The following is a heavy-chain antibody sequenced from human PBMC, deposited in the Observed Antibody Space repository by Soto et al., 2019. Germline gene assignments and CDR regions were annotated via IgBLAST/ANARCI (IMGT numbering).Heavy chain of an antibody. J-gene: IGHJ4*02. CDR2: INPSGGST. D-gene: IGHD6-6*01. CDR1: GYTFTNYY. CDR3: ARRSSSSTFEY. V-gene: IGHV1-46*01. Sequence: ASVKVSCKASGYTFTNYYVHWVRQAPGQGLEWMGIINPSGGSTTYAQKFQGRVTMTRDTSTSTVYMELSSLRSEDTAVYYCARRSSSSTFEYWGQGTLVTVSS.